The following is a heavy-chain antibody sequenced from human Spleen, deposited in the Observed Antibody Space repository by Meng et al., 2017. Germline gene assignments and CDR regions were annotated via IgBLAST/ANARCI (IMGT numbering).Heavy chain of an antibody. J-gene: IGHJ6*02. CDR2: IRNTASGGTA. V-gene: IGHV3-49*04. Sequence: GESLKISCITSGSNFGDYGLSWVRQAPGKELEWVGFIRNTASGGTAEYAASVKGRFTISRDDSKSIAYLQMNSLKTEDTAVYYCTSAHYGYLYHYYGMAVWGPGNTVHVAS. CDR3: TSAHYGYLYHYYGMAV. CDR1: GSNFGDYG. D-gene: IGHD4-17*01.